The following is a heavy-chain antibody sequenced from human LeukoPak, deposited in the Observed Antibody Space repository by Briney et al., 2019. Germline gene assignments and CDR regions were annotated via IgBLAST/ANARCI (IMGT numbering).Heavy chain of an antibody. CDR3: AIWTPGNF. D-gene: IGHD1-1*01. CDR2: IDTVATSP. J-gene: IGHJ4*02. V-gene: IGHV3-74*01. Sequence: PGGSLRLSCAASGFPLKSYWMHWVRQVPGKGLVWVSRIDTVATSPNYADSVKGRFTISRDNAKNTLYLEMNGLRAEDTAVYYCAIWTPGNFWGQGSLVTVSS. CDR1: GFPLKSYW.